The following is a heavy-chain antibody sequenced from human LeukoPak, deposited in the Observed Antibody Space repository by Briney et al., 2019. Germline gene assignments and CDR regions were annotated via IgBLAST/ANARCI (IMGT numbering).Heavy chain of an antibody. CDR1: GFTFSSYW. Sequence: GGSLRLSRAASGFTFSSYWMHWVRRAPGKGLEWVANIKEDGSQKYFVDSVKGRFTISRDNAKNSLYLQMNSLRAEDTAVYYCARESRRITMVRGLDMDVWGKGTTVTVSS. J-gene: IGHJ6*04. V-gene: IGHV3-7*03. CDR3: ARESRRITMVRGLDMDV. D-gene: IGHD3-10*01. CDR2: IKEDGSQK.